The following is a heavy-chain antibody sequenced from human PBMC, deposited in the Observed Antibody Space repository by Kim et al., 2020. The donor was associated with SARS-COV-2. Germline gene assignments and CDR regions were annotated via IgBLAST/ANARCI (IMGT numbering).Heavy chain of an antibody. CDR1: GFTFSSYW. CDR2: IKQDGSEK. D-gene: IGHD3-22*01. CDR3: ARGYYYDSRVEGY. Sequence: GGSLRLSCVASGFTFSSYWMSWVRQAPGKGLEWVANIKQDGSEKYYVDSVKGRFTISRDNAKSSLYLQMNSLRAEDTAVYYCARGYYYDSRVEGYWGQG. V-gene: IGHV3-7*01. J-gene: IGHJ4*02.